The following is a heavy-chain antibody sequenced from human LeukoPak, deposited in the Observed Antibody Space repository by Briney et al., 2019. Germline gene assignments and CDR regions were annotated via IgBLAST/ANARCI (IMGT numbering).Heavy chain of an antibody. Sequence: GESLKISCKGSGYSFTSYWIGWVRQMPEKGLEWMGIIYPGDSDTRYSPSFQGQVTISADKSISTAYLQWSSLKASDTAMYYCAVREAKAYGDFLFGDYWGQGTLVTVSS. CDR3: AVREAKAYGDFLFGDY. V-gene: IGHV5-51*01. D-gene: IGHD4-17*01. CDR2: IYPGDSDT. J-gene: IGHJ4*02. CDR1: GYSFTSYW.